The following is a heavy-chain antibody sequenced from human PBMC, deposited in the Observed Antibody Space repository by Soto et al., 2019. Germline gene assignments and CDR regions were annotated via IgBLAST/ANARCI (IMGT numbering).Heavy chain of an antibody. V-gene: IGHV3-21*01. CDR1: GSTFSSYG. D-gene: IGHD6-13*01. Sequence: EVQLVESGGGLVKPGGSLRLSCAASGSTFSSYGMNWVRQAPGKGLEWVSSVSSGSAYIYYAESVKGRFTISRHNAKTSLYLQMNSLRADDTAVYYCARGRSGSGWYGLGGMDVWGQGTTVTVSS. J-gene: IGHJ6*02. CDR3: ARGRSGSGWYGLGGMDV. CDR2: VSSGSAYI.